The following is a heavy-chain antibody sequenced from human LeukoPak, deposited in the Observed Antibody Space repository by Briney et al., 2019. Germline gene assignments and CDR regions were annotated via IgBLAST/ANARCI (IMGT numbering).Heavy chain of an antibody. J-gene: IGHJ6*02. Sequence: ASVKVSCKASGYTFTSYGSSWVRQAPGQGLEWMGWINAYNGNTNYAQKLQGRVTMTTDASTSQAYMELRSLRSDDTAVYYCARDYVIYYYYCGMDVWGQGPTVTVSS. CDR1: GYTFTSYG. D-gene: IGHD3-16*01. V-gene: IGHV1-18*01. CDR3: ARDYVIYYYYCGMDV. CDR2: INAYNGNT.